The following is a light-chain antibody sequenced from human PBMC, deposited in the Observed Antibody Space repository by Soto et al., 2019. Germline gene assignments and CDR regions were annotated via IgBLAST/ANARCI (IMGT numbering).Light chain of an antibody. V-gene: IGKV3-15*01. J-gene: IGKJ1*01. CDR2: GAS. CDR3: QQYNNWPWT. CDR1: QSVSNN. Sequence: EIVLTQSPGTLSLSPGERATLSCRASQSVSNNYLAWYQQKPGQAPRLLIYGASSRVTGFPARFSGSGSGTDFTLTISSLQSDDFAVYYCQQYNNWPWTFGQGTKV.